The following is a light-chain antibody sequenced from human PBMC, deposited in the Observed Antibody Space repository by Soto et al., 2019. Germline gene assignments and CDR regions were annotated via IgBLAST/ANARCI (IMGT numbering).Light chain of an antibody. Sequence: EIVLTQSPGTLSLSPGERATLSCRASQSVSSSYLAWYQQKPGQAPRLLIYGTSSRATAIPDRFSGSGSGIEFTLTISRLEPEDFAVYYCQQYGSSSWTFGQGTKVEIK. CDR2: GTS. CDR3: QQYGSSSWT. V-gene: IGKV3-20*01. J-gene: IGKJ1*01. CDR1: QSVSSSY.